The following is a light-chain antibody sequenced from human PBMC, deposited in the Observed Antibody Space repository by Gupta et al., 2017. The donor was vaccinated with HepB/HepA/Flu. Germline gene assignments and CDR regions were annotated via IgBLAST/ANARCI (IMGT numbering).Light chain of an antibody. J-gene: IGLJ2*01. V-gene: IGLV2-14*01. CDR3: SSYTSSSVV. CDR2: DVS. Sequence: QAALTQPASVSGSPGHSITLSCTGTSSDVGGYNYVCWYQQHPGKAPKLMIYDVSNRPSGVSNRFSGSKSGNTASLTISGLQAEDEADYYCSSYTSSSVVLGGGTNLTVI. CDR1: SSDVGGYNY.